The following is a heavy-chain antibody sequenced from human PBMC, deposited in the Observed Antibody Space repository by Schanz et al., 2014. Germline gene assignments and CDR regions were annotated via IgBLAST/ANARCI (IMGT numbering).Heavy chain of an antibody. CDR1: RFTFSSYS. V-gene: IGHV3-21*01. CDR3: ARGPDYGSGSYSSY. J-gene: IGHJ4*02. D-gene: IGHD3-10*01. CDR2: ITASGDYM. Sequence: DVQLVESGGGLVKPGGSLSLSCEASRFTFSSYSFNWVRQAPGKGLEWVSSITASGDYMHYADSVKGRFTISRDNARNSLYLQMNNLRVEDTAVYYCARGPDYGSGSYSSYWGQGTLVTVSS.